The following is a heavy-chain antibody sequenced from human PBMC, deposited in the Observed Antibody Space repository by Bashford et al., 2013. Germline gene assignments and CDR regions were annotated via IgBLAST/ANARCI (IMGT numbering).Heavy chain of an antibody. D-gene: IGHD4-17*01. CDR3: AKVSTTVSTYFDY. CDR1: GFTFRSYA. J-gene: IGHJ4*02. CDR2: ISGNGGTT. V-gene: IGHV3-23*01. Sequence: GGSLRLSCAASGFTFRSYAMNWVRQAPGEGLEWVATISGNGGTTFYAESVKGRFTLSRDNSEDTLFLLMNSLRAEDTAVYFCAKVSTTVSTYFDYWGQGTLVTVSS.